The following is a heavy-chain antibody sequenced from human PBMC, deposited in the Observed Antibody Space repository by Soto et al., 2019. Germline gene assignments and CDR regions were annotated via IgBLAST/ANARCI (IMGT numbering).Heavy chain of an antibody. Sequence: QVQLQESGPGLVKPSQTLSLTCTVSGGSISSGDYYWSWIRQPPGKGLEWIGYIYYSGSTYYNPSLKSRVTISVDTSKIQFSLKRSSVTAADTAVYYCATSGYSGYDDTQLDYWGQGTLVTVSS. J-gene: IGHJ4*02. D-gene: IGHD5-12*01. V-gene: IGHV4-30-4*01. CDR2: IYYSGST. CDR1: GGSISSGDYY. CDR3: ATSGYSGYDDTQLDY.